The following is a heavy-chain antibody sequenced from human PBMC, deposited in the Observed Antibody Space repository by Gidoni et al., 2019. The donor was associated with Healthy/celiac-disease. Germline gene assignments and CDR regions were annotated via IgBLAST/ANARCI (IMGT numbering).Heavy chain of an antibody. CDR1: GFTFDDYA. J-gene: IGHJ6*02. D-gene: IGHD6-19*01. CDR3: AKDIGSTLGVAGYSYYYGMDV. CDR2: ISWNSGSI. V-gene: IGHV3-9*01. Sequence: EVQLVESGGGLVQPGRSLRLSCAASGFTFDDYAMHWVRQAPGKGLEWVSGISWNSGSIGYADSVKGRFTISRDNAKNSLYLQMNSLRAEDTALYYCAKDIGSTLGVAGYSYYYGMDVWGQGTTVTVSS.